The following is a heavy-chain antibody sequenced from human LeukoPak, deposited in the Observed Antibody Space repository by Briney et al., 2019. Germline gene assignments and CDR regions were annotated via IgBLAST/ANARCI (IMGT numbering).Heavy chain of an antibody. J-gene: IGHJ4*02. V-gene: IGHV4-59*01. CDR2: IYYSGST. D-gene: IGHD4-23*01. CDR3: ASSRYGGNSMDSDY. CDR1: GGSISSYY. Sequence: PSETLSLTCTVSGGSISSYYWSWIRQPPGKGLEWIGYIYYSGSTNYNPSLKSRVTISVDTSKNQFSLKLSSVTAADTVVYYCASSRYGGNSMDSDYWGQGTLVTVSS.